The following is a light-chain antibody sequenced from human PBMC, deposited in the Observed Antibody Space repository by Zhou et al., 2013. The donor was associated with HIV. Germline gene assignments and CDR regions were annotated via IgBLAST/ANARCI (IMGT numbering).Light chain of an antibody. J-gene: IGKJ4*01. V-gene: IGKV3-11*01. CDR3: QQRSNWPPRFT. Sequence: EIVLTQSPATLSLSPGERASLSCKASQSISSDLAWYQQKSGQSPRLLISDTSNRATGIPARFSGSGSGTDFTLTISSLEPEDVALYYCQQRSNWPPRFTFGGGTKVEIK. CDR1: QSISSD. CDR2: DTS.